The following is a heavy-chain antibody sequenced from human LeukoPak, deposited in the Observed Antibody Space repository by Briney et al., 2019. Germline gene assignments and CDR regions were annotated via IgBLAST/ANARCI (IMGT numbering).Heavy chain of an antibody. D-gene: IGHD3-9*01. CDR3: ARDRDWSGDEEAFDF. CDR2: ISYSSSYI. V-gene: IGHV3-21*01. Sequence: GGSLRLSCAASGFTFSSYSMNWVRQAPGKGLEWVSFISYSSSYIYYADSVKGRFTISRDNSKNTLYLQMNSLRAEDTAVYYCARDRDWSGDEEAFDFWGQGTMVTVSS. J-gene: IGHJ3*01. CDR1: GFTFSSYS.